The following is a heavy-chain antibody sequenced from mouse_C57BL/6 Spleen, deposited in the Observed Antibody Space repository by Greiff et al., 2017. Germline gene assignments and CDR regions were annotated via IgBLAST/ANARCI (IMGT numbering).Heavy chain of an antibody. CDR2: IWSGGST. CDR3: ARSLITTVVANYAMDY. Sequence: VKLMESGPGLVQPSQSLSITCTVSGFSLTSYGVHWVRQSPGKGLEWLGVIWSGGSTDYNAAFIYRLSISKDNSKSQVFFKMNSLQADDTAIYYCARSLITTVVANYAMDYWGQGTSVTVSS. J-gene: IGHJ4*01. V-gene: IGHV2-2*01. CDR1: GFSLTSYG. D-gene: IGHD1-1*01.